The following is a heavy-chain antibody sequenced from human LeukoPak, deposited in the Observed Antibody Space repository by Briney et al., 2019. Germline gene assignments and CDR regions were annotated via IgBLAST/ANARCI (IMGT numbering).Heavy chain of an antibody. Sequence: GSLRLSCAASGFTFSSAWMNWVRQPPGKGLEWIGEVHLDGRTNYNPSLESRLTMSVDVSENQVSLKLTSVTAADTAVYYCAREGGFYRPLDYSGQGTLVTVSS. CDR2: VHLDGRT. J-gene: IGHJ4*02. CDR1: GFTFSSAW. D-gene: IGHD3-3*01. V-gene: IGHV4-4*02. CDR3: AREGGFYRPLDY.